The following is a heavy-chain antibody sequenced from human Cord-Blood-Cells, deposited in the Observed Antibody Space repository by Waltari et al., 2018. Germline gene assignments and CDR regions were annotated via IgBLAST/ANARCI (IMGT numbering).Heavy chain of an antibody. J-gene: IGHJ3*02. V-gene: IGHV1-2*02. CDR1: GYTFTGTY. CDR3: ARTSGVRDAFDI. Sequence: QVQLVQAGAEVKKPGASVKVYCQASGYTFTGTYMHWVRQAPGPGLEWMGWINPNSGGTNYAQKFQGRVTMTRDTSISTAYMELSRLRSDDTAVYYCARTSGVRDAFDIWGQGTMVTVSS. CDR2: INPNSGGT. D-gene: IGHD3-10*01.